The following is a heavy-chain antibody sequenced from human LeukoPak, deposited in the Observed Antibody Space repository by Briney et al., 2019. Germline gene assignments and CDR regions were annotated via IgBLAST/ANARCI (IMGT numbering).Heavy chain of an antibody. J-gene: IGHJ4*02. CDR1: GFTFSWFG. CDR3: ERDEWREQLAYSFDS. Sequence: GKSLRHSCAACGFTFSWFGMHWVRQTPARGRYRVTATSHTGQHKYYADPVRGRFTISRDNSNNTMYLKMNSLRPEDTALYYCERDEWREQLAYSFDSWGEGTLVTVSS. CDR2: TSHTGQHK. D-gene: IGHD1-1*01. V-gene: IGHV3-30*06.